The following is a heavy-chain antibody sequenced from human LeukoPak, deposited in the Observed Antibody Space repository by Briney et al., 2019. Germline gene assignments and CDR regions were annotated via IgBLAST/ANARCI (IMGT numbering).Heavy chain of an antibody. V-gene: IGHV3-23*01. CDR1: GFTFSSYA. Sequence: PGGSLRLSCAASGFTFSSYAMSWVRQAPGKGLEWVSAISGSGCSTYYADSVKGRFTISRDNSKNTLYLQMNSLRAEDTALYYCAKDLMYYYDSSGFVNDYWGQGTLVTVSS. CDR2: ISGSGCST. CDR3: AKDLMYYYDSSGFVNDY. J-gene: IGHJ4*02. D-gene: IGHD3-22*01.